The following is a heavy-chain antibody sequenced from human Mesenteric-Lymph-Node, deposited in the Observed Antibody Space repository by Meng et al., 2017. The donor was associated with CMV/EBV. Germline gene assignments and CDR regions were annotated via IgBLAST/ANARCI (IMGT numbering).Heavy chain of an antibody. D-gene: IGHD5-24*01. CDR3: TRRWGDDGYGYDAFDI. J-gene: IGHJ3*02. CDR1: GLTVSASA. Sequence: GESLKISCAVSGLTVSASAMHWGRQASGKGLEWVGRIRNKANTYATTYTASVKGRFTISRDDSKNTAYLQMNSLKTEDTAVYYCTRRWGDDGYGYDAFDIWGQGTVVTVSS. CDR2: IRNKANTYAT. V-gene: IGHV3-73*01.